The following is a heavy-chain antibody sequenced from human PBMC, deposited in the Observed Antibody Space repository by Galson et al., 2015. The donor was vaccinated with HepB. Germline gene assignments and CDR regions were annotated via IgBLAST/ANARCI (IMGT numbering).Heavy chain of an antibody. V-gene: IGHV2-70*01. CDR3: ARTDTKNGILSYPGFYFDY. Sequence: PALVKPTQTLTLTCTFSGFSLSTSGMCVSWIRQPPGKALEWLALIDWDDDKYYSTSLKTRLTISKDTSKNQVVLTMTNMDPVDTATYYCARTDTKNGILSYPGFYFDYWGQGTLVTVSS. CDR2: IDWDDDK. CDR1: GFSLSTSGMC. J-gene: IGHJ4*02. D-gene: IGHD2-8*01.